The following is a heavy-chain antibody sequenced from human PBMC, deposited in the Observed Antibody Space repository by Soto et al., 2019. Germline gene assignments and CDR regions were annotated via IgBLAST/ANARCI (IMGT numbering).Heavy chain of an antibody. D-gene: IGHD3-22*01. CDR3: ATTVVTDYYYYYGMDV. CDR2: IDPSDSYT. CDR1: GYSFTTYW. V-gene: IGHV5-10-1*01. J-gene: IGHJ6*02. Sequence: GESLKISCRGSGYSFTTYWITWVRQMPGKGLEWMGRIDPSDSYTNYSPSFQGHVTISADKSISTAYLQWSSLKASDTAIYYCATTVVTDYYYYYGMDVWGQGTTVTVSS.